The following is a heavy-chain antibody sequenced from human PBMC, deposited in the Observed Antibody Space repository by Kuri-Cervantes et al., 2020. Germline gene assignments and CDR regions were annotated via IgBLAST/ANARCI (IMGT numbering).Heavy chain of an antibody. CDR1: GGSFSGYY. Sequence: GSLRLSCAVYGGSFSGYYWSWIRQPPGKGLEWIGEINHSGSTNYNPSLKSRVTISVDTSKNQFSLKLSSVTAADTAVYYCARGVGTQWPPQWGQGTLVTVSS. V-gene: IGHV4-34*01. J-gene: IGHJ4*02. CDR2: INHSGST. CDR3: ARGVGTQWPPQ. D-gene: IGHD6-19*01.